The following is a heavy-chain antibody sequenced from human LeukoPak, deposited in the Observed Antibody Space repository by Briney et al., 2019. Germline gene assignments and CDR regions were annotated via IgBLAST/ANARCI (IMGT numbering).Heavy chain of an antibody. V-gene: IGHV5-51*01. D-gene: IGHD3-9*01. CDR2: IYPGDSDT. J-gene: IGHJ5*02. CDR3: ARLKGLRYFDWLGYNWFDP. CDR1: GYSFTSYW. Sequence: GESLKISCRGSGYSFTSYWIGWVRQMPGKGLEWMGIIYPGDSDTRYSPSFQGQVTISADKSISTAYLQWSSLKASDTAMYYCARLKGLRYFDWLGYNWFDPWGQGTLVTVSS.